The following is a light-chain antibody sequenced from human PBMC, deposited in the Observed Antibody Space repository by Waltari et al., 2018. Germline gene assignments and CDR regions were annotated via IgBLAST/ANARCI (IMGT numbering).Light chain of an antibody. CDR2: YDS. CDR3: LVWHSTIDHQGV. CDR1: NIGSKS. J-gene: IGLJ2*01. Sequence: SYVVTQSPSVSVAPGETARITWGGDNIGSKSVHWYQQRPGQATVLVISYDSDRPSGIPERFSGSNSGNTATLTISWVEAEDEADYYCLVWHSTIDHQGVFGGGTKLTVL. V-gene: IGLV3-21*04.